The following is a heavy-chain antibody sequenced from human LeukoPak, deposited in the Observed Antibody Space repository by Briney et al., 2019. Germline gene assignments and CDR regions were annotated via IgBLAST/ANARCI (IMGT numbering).Heavy chain of an antibody. CDR3: ARDLPPVWFDP. CDR2: INGDATTT. CDR1: GFTFSSYW. V-gene: IGHV3-74*01. Sequence: GGSLRLSCAASGFTFSSYWMLWVRQAPGKGLVWVSRINGDATTTTYDDSVKGRFTISRDNAKNTLYLQMNSLRAEDTAVYYCARDLPPVWFDPWGQGTLVTVSS. J-gene: IGHJ5*02.